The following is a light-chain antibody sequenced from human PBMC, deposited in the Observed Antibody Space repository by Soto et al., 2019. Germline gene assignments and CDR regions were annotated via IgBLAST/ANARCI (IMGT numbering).Light chain of an antibody. V-gene: IGLV1-44*01. CDR1: SSNIGSNT. CDR2: SDN. CDR3: AAWDDSLNGAHVV. Sequence: QLVLTQPPSASGTPGQRVTISCSGSSSNIGSNTVNWYQQLPGTAPKLLIYSDNQRPSGVPDRFSGSKSGTSASLAISGLQSEDEADYYCAAWDDSLNGAHVVFGGGTKVTVL. J-gene: IGLJ2*01.